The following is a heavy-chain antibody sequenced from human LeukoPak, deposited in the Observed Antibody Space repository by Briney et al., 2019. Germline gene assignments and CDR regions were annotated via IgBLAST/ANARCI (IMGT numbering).Heavy chain of an antibody. D-gene: IGHD6-13*01. J-gene: IGHJ5*02. CDR3: AKAPGIAAALSP. CDR2: IRYDGSNK. Sequence: GGSLRLSCAASGFTFSSYGMHWVRQAPGKGLEWVAFIRYDGSNKYYADSVKGRFTISRDNSKNTLYLQMNSLRAEDTAVYYCAKAPGIAAALSPWGQGTLVTVSS. CDR1: GFTFSSYG. V-gene: IGHV3-30*02.